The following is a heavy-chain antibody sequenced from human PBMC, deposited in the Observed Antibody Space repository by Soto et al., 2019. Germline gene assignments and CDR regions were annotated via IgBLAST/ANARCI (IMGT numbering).Heavy chain of an antibody. V-gene: IGHV1-69*13. J-gene: IGHJ4*02. CDR2: IIPIFGTA. D-gene: IGHD5-12*01. CDR3: ARVVRTYSGYEHYYFDY. Sequence: ASVKVSCKASGGTFSSYAISWVRQAPGQGLEWMGGIIPIFGTANYAQKFQGRVTITADESTSTAYMELSSLRSEDTAVYYCARVVRTYSGYEHYYFDYWGQGTLVTVS. CDR1: GGTFSSYA.